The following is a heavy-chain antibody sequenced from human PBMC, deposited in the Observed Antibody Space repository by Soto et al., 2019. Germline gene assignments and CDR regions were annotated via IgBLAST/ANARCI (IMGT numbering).Heavy chain of an antibody. D-gene: IGHD2-21*01. CDR2: IYYSGST. J-gene: IGHJ4*02. CDR3: ARVIASATIGWYFDY. CDR1: GGSISSSSYY. V-gene: IGHV4-39*01. Sequence: QLQLQESGPGLVKPSETLSLTCTVSGGSISSSSYYWGWIRQPPGKGLEWIGSIYYSGSTYYNPSLKSRVTISVDTSKNQFSLKLSSVTAADTAVYYCARVIASATIGWYFDYWGQGTLVTVSS.